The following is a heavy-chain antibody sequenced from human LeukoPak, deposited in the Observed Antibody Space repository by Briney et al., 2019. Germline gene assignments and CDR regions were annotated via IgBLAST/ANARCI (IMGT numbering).Heavy chain of an antibody. CDR1: GFTFSSYS. CDR3: ARGATLEIRLGDY. J-gene: IGHJ4*02. CDR2: ISSSSSYI. V-gene: IGHV3-21*01. D-gene: IGHD1-7*01. Sequence: GGYLRLYCAASGFTFSSYSMNWVRQAPGKGLEWVSSISSSSSYIDYADSVKGRFTVSRNNAKNSLYLQMNSLGAEDTAVYYCARGATLEIRLGDYWGQGTLVTVSS.